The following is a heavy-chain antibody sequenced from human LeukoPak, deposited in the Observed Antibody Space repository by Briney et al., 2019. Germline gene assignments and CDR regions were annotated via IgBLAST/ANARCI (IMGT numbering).Heavy chain of an antibody. CDR2: INHNGNVN. Sequence: GSLRLSCAASGFTFSSYWMNWARQAPGKGLEWVASINHNGNVNYYVDSVKGRFTASRDNAQNSLYLQMNSLRVEDTAVYYCARHPNSNWDYWGQGTLVTVSS. CDR3: ARHPNSNWDY. D-gene: IGHD6-13*01. CDR1: GFTFSSYW. V-gene: IGHV3-7*03. J-gene: IGHJ4*02.